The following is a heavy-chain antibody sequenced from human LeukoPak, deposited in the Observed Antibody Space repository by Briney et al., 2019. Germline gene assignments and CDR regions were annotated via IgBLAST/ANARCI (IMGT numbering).Heavy chain of an antibody. D-gene: IGHD3-22*01. J-gene: IGHJ4*02. CDR1: GGSFSGYY. V-gene: IGHV4-34*01. CDR2: INHSGST. Sequence: PSETLSLTCAVYGGSFSGYYWSWIRQPPGKGLEWIGEINHSGSTNYNPSLKSRVTISVDASKNQFSLKLSSVTAADTAVYYCAGGRYNGAHYDSSGYFDYWGQETLVTVSS. CDR3: AGGRYNGAHYDSSGYFDY.